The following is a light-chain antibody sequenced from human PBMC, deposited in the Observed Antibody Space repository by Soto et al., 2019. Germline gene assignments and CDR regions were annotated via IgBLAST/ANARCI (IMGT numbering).Light chain of an antibody. CDR2: LGS. CDR1: QSLPHRNGYNY. V-gene: IGKV2-28*01. J-gene: IGKJ4*01. CDR3: MQALQTPT. Sequence: EIVLTQSPPSLPVTPGEPASIACRSSQSLPHRNGYNYLDGFLQKPGQFPQPLIFLGSNRASGVPDRFSCSGSGTDSTLKISRVEAEDVGVYYCMQALQTPTFGGETKVEIK.